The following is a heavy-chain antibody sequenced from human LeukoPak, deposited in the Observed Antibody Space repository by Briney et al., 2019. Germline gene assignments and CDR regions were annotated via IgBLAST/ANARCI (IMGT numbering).Heavy chain of an antibody. V-gene: IGHV3-66*01. CDR3: ARGGYSYGYGRGTDY. D-gene: IGHD5-18*01. CDR1: GFTVSSNY. J-gene: IGHJ4*02. CDR2: IYSGGST. Sequence: PGGSLRLSCAASGFTVSSNYMSWVRQAPGKGLEWVSVIYSGGSTYYADSVKGRFTISRDNAKNSLYLQMNSLRAEDTAVYYCARGGYSYGYGRGTDYWGQGTLVTVSS.